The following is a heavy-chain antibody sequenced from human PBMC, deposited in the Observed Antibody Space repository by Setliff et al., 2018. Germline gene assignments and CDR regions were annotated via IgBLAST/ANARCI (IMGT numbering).Heavy chain of an antibody. CDR3: ASQPTYYYDSGTEYFQH. CDR1: GYSISSGYY. D-gene: IGHD3-22*01. J-gene: IGHJ1*01. V-gene: IGHV4-38-2*01. CDR2: IYHSGST. Sequence: SETLSLTCAVSGYSISSGYYWGWIRQPPGKGLEWIVSIYHSGSTYYNPSLKSRVTISVDTSKNQFSLKLSSVTAADTAVYYCASQPTYYYDSGTEYFQHWGQGTLVTVSS.